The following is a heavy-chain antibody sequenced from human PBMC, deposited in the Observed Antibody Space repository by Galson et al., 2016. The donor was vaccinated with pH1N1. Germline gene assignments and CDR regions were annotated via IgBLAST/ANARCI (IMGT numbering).Heavy chain of an antibody. D-gene: IGHD3-10*01. CDR3: ARDHFGWAFDV. CDR2: ISGSGTTI. V-gene: IGHV3-11*01. Sequence: SLRLSCAASGFPSSHYYMGWIRQAPGKGLEWISYISGSGTTIYYADSVRGRFTISRDNAQNSLYLHMNSLRAEDTAVYYCARDHFGWAFDVWGQGTMVTVSP. CDR1: GFPSSHYY. J-gene: IGHJ3*01.